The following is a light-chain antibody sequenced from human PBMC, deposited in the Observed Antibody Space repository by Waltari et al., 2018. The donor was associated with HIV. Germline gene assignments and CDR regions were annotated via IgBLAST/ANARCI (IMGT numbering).Light chain of an antibody. J-gene: IGLJ2*01. Sequence: QSALTQPRSVSGFPGQAVTISCTGTRSDGGGCNYVPWYQQYPGKAPKLIIFEVSKRPSGVADGFSGSKSGNAASLTISGLQVEDGGDKCCCSYAGSCPHVVFGGGRQLTVL. CDR1: RSDGGGCNY. CDR2: EVS. V-gene: IGLV2-11*01. CDR3: CSYAGSCPHVV.